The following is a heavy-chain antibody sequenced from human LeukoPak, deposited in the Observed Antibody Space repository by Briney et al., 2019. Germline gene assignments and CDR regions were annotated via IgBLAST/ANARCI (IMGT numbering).Heavy chain of an antibody. Sequence: LSXXAXXFTFXXXXMSXXRQXPXXXXXXXAXXXXDGSDKYYLYSVKRRFTISRDNAKNSLYLQMNSLRADDTAVYYCARWAYSSSWYEYYYYYYGMDVWGQGTTVTVSS. J-gene: IGHJ6*02. CDR3: ARWAYSSSWYEYYYYYYGMDV. CDR1: XFTFXXXX. V-gene: IGHV3-7*04. CDR2: XXXDGSDK. D-gene: IGHD6-13*01.